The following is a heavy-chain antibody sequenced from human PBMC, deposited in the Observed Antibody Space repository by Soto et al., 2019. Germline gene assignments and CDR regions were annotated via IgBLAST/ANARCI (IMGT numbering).Heavy chain of an antibody. Sequence: ASVKVSCKASGGTFSSYAISWVRQAPGQGLEWMGGIIPIFGTANYAQKFQGRVTITADESTSTAYMELSSLRSEDTAVYYCARPYAYVWGSYRPLGALDIWGQGTMVTGS. D-gene: IGHD3-16*02. CDR1: GGTFSSYA. J-gene: IGHJ3*02. V-gene: IGHV1-69*13. CDR2: IIPIFGTA. CDR3: ARPYAYVWGSYRPLGALDI.